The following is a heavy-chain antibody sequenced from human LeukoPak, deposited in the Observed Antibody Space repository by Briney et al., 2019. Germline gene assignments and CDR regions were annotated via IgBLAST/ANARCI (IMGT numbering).Heavy chain of an antibody. D-gene: IGHD6-19*01. CDR2: IWYGGSNK. J-gene: IGHJ4*02. CDR3: ARETQYSSGWYPPDY. CDR1: GFTFSSYG. Sequence: GGSLRLSCAASGFTFSSYGMHWVRQAPGKGLEWVAVIWYGGSNKYYADSVKGRFTISRDNSKNTLYLQMNSLRAEDTAVYYCARETQYSSGWYPPDYWGQGTLVTVSS. V-gene: IGHV3-33*01.